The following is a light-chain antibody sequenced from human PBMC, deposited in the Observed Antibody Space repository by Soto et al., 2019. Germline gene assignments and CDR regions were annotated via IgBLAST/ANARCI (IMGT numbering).Light chain of an antibody. CDR3: QSYDSSLSGVV. V-gene: IGLV1-40*01. Sequence: QLVLTQPPSVSGAPGQRVTISCTGSSSNIGAGYDVHWYQQLPGTAPKLLIYANSNRPSGVPDRFSGSKSGTSASLAINGLQAEDEADYYCQSYDSSLSGVVFGGGTKVTVL. J-gene: IGLJ2*01. CDR1: SSNIGAGYD. CDR2: ANS.